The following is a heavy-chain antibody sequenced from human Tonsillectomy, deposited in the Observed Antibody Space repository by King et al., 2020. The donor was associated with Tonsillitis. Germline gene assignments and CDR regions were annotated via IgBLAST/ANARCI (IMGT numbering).Heavy chain of an antibody. CDR1: GYTFTDYY. D-gene: IGHD6-13*01. Sequence: QVQLVQSGAEVKKPGASVKVSCTASGYTFTDYYVHWVRQAPGQGLEWMGWINPNSGGRNYAQNFQGRVTMTSDTSISTAYMVLSGLSSDDTAVYYCARDRVYSISGPFGFWGQGILVTVSS. J-gene: IGHJ1*01. CDR3: ARDRVYSISGPFGF. CDR2: INPNSGGR. V-gene: IGHV1-2*02.